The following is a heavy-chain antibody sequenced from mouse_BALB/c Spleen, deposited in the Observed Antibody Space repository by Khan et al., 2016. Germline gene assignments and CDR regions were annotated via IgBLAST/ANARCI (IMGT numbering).Heavy chain of an antibody. CDR3: ASYSCANDLVFAY. CDR2: INPADGNT. Sequence: VQLQQSGAELAKPGASVKLSCKASGFNFKDYYMHWVKQRPEQGLEWIGRINPADGNTKYDPKFKGKATITADKSSSTAYMQLSSLTSEDTAVYYCASYSCANDLVFAYWGQGTMVTVS. J-gene: IGHJ3*01. D-gene: IGHD2-1*01. V-gene: IGHV14-3*02. CDR1: GFNFKDYY.